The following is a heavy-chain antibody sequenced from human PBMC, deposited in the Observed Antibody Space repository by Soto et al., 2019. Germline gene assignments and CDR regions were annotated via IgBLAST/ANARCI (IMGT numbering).Heavy chain of an antibody. CDR2: IWKDENNK. D-gene: IGHD5-12*01. CDR3: ARGEAWTDEACDI. Sequence: QVQLVESGGGVVQPGESLRLSCAASGFGVSNYGMHWVRQAPGKGLEWVAVIWKDENNKYYRDSVKGRFTISRDNSKNTGEVQMSSLRGEDTAVYYGARGEAWTDEACDIWGQGTMVTVSS. CDR1: GFGVSNYG. J-gene: IGHJ3*02. V-gene: IGHV3-33*01.